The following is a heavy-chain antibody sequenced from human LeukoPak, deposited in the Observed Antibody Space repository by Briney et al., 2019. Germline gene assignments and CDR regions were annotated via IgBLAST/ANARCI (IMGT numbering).Heavy chain of an antibody. J-gene: IGHJ4*02. CDR2: IDLDSSHI. CDR3: AKMAGWQLHAFDY. D-gene: IGHD1-26*01. Sequence: PGESLRLSCAASGFTFSTSAMNWVRQAPGKGLEWVSSIDLDSSHIYYAASVRGRFTISRDNARNSLYLQMNSLRVEDTAVYYCAKMAGWQLHAFDYWGPGTPVTVSS. V-gene: IGHV3-21*01. CDR1: GFTFSTSA.